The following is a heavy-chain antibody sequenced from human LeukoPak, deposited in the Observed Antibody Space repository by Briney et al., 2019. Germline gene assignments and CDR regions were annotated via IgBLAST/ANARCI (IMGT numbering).Heavy chain of an antibody. CDR1: GYTFTSYG. V-gene: IGHV1-18*01. CDR3: AAGYSSSWTKNYFDY. Sequence: VASVKVSCKASGYTFTSYGISWVRQAPGQGLEWMGWISAYNGNTNYAQKLQGRVTMTTDTSTSTAYMELRSLRSDDTAVYYCAAGYSSSWTKNYFDYWGQGTLVTVSS. J-gene: IGHJ4*02. CDR2: ISAYNGNT. D-gene: IGHD6-13*01.